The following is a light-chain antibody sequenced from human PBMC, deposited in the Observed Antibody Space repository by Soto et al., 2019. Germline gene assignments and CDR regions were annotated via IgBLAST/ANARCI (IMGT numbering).Light chain of an antibody. CDR3: CLYIGATTYV. CDR2: EVT. Sequence: QSALTQPASVSGSPGQSITISCTGTSSDVGGYNYVSWYQQHPGKAPQVLIYEVTNRPSGVSNRFSGSKSGNTASLTISGLQAGDEADYYCCLYIGATTYVFGTGTKLTVL. CDR1: SSDVGGYNY. J-gene: IGLJ1*01. V-gene: IGLV2-14*01.